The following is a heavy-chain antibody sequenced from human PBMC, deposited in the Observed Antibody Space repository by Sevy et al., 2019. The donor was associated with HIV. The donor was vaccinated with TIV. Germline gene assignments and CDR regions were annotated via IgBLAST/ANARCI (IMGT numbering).Heavy chain of an antibody. CDR1: GGTFNTYS. Sequence: KISCKASGGTFNTYSITWVRQAPGQGLEWIGVIIVVFRKDTYAQKFQDRLTITADESTSTAYMELSSLKSDEKGVYYCARVLNSFDIYNDYYYPPDDAFDIWGQGTMVTVSS. CDR2: IIVVFRKD. D-gene: IGHD3-10*01. J-gene: IGHJ3*02. CDR3: ARVLNSFDIYNDYYYPPDDAFDI. V-gene: IGHV1-69*01.